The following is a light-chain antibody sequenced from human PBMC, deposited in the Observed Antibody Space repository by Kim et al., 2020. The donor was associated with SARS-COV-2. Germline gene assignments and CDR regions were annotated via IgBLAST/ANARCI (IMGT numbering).Light chain of an antibody. Sequence: ELTQPPSASGTPGQRVTISCSGSSSNIGSNYVYWYQQLPGTAPRLLIYRNNQRPSGVPDRFSGSKSGTSASLAISGLRSEDEADYHCASWDDSLSGPVFGGGTKVTVL. CDR3: ASWDDSLSGPV. CDR1: SSNIGSNY. CDR2: RNN. J-gene: IGLJ3*02. V-gene: IGLV1-47*01.